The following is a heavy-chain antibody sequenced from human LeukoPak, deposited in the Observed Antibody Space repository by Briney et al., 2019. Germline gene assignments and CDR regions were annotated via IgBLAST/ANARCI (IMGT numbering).Heavy chain of an antibody. Sequence: GASVKVSCKVSGYTLTELSMHWVRQAPGKGLEWMGGFDPEDGETIYAQKFQGRVTMTEDTSTDTAYMELSSLRSEDTAVYYCARGYGSGRKSWFDPWGQGTLVTVSS. D-gene: IGHD3-10*01. CDR1: GYTLTELS. CDR3: ARGYGSGRKSWFDP. CDR2: FDPEDGET. V-gene: IGHV1-24*01. J-gene: IGHJ5*02.